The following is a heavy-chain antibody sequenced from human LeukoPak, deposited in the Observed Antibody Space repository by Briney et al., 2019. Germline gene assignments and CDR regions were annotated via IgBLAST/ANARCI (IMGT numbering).Heavy chain of an antibody. V-gene: IGHV1-18*01. J-gene: IGHJ3*02. CDR1: GYTFTSYG. CDR3: ARDSRITMIVVVTPPSDAFDI. Sequence: GASVKVSCKASGYTFTSYGISWVRQAPGQGLEWMGWISAYNGNTNYAQKLQGRVTMTTDTSTSTAYMELRSLRSDDTAVYYCARDSRITMIVVVTPPSDAFDIWGQGTMVTVSS. CDR2: ISAYNGNT. D-gene: IGHD3-22*01.